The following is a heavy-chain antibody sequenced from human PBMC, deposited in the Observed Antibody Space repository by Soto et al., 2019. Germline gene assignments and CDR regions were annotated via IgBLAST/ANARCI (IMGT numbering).Heavy chain of an antibody. CDR2: IVVVSGST. D-gene: IGHD1-26*01. CDR1: GFDFGSFG. J-gene: IGHJ6*02. Sequence: SVKVSCKASGFDFGSFGIQFLRQTRGRGLEWIGWIVVVSGSTNYARHFQGRVAISRDMSSSTAYLDLYDLKSDDTAVYFCSADHPHMAMGWPVWGQGTTVTVSS. CDR3: SADHPHMAMGWPV. V-gene: IGHV1-58*02.